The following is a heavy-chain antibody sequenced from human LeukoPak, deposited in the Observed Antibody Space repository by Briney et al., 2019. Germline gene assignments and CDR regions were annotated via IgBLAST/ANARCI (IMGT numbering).Heavy chain of an antibody. D-gene: IGHD6-19*01. V-gene: IGHV4-39*01. J-gene: IGHJ4*02. Sequence: SETLSLTCTVSGGSISSTSSYWGWIRQPPGKGLEWIGSIFYSGGTYYNPSLKSRVTISVDTSKNQFSLKLSSVTAADTAVYYCARHWALYGAGWYYDYWGQGTLVTVSS. CDR1: GGSISSTSSY. CDR3: ARHWALYGAGWYYDY. CDR2: IFYSGGT.